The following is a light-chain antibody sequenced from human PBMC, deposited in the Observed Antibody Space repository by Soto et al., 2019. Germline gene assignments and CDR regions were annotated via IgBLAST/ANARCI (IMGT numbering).Light chain of an antibody. V-gene: IGKV3-20*01. CDR3: QQYAISHRT. J-gene: IGKJ1*01. Sequence: EIVLTQSPGTLSLSPGEKATLSCRASPSFSGNFLAWYQQRPGQSPRLLIYAVSSRATGVPDRFSGSGSGTDFTLTISRLEPEDFAVYYCQQYAISHRTFGQGTKVDIK. CDR1: PSFSGNF. CDR2: AVS.